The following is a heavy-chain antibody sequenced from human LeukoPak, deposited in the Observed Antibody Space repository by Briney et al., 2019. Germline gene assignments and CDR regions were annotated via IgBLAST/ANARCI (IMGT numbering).Heavy chain of an antibody. CDR3: ARGGSKWSHAEYFQY. D-gene: IGHD1-26*01. CDR2: INHSGST. Sequence: SETLSLTCAVYGGSFSAYYWTWIRQPPGKGLEWIGEINHSGSTNYNPSLKSRVTISVDRSKNQFSLNLTSVTAADTAVYYCARGGSKWSHAEYFQYWGQGTLVTVSS. V-gene: IGHV4-34*01. J-gene: IGHJ1*01. CDR1: GGSFSAYY.